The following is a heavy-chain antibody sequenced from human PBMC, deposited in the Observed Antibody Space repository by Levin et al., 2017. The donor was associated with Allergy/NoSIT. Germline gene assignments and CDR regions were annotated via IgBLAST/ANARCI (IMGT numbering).Heavy chain of an antibody. Sequence: PGGSLRLSCAASGFTFSDYYMSWIRQAPGKGLEWVSYISSSSAYTNYADSVRGRFTISRDNAKNSLYLHMNSLRAEDTAIYYCAGRRIESNDWSEGNWFDPWGQGTLVTVSS. CDR2: ISSSSAYT. CDR1: GFTFSDYY. J-gene: IGHJ5*02. V-gene: IGHV3-11*03. D-gene: IGHD3-3*01. CDR3: AGRRIESNDWSEGNWFDP.